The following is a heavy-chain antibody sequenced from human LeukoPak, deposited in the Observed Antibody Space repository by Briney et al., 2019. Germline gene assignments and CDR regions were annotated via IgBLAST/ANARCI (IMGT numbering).Heavy chain of an antibody. J-gene: IGHJ4*02. Sequence: GESLRLSCAASGFPFSSYYMSWVRQAPGKGLEWVANINKDGGDKFYVGALEGRFAISRDNAKNTLYLQMNSLRAEDTAVYYCVKEGGSSWSDYWGQGTLVTVSS. CDR1: GFPFSSYY. V-gene: IGHV3-7*01. D-gene: IGHD6-13*01. CDR3: VKEGGSSWSDY. CDR2: INKDGGDK.